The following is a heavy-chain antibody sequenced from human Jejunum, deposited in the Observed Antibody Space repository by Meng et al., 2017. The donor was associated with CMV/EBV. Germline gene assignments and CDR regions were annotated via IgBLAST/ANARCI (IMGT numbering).Heavy chain of an antibody. J-gene: IGHJ4*02. Sequence: SRFAVGDTQVDWFGFPLGRGQEKFGRMSDNLNAFPTQKATSVKGRLTRSKDDSGSALYLQINSLKIEDTAVYFCAGDLMKGGCFDQWGQGTLVTVSS. CDR3: AGDLMKGGCFDQ. CDR2: MSDNLNAFPT. CDR1: RFAVGDTQ. D-gene: IGHD2-8*01. V-gene: IGHV3-72*01.